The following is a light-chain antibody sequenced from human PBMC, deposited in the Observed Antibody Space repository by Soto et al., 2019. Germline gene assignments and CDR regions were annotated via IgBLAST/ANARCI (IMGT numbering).Light chain of an antibody. CDR2: AAS. Sequence: DIQMTQSPSSLSASIGDRVTITCRASQRITNRLNWYQHRPGKAPKLLIYAASNLQSGVPSRFSGSGSGTEFTLTISNLQPDDFATYYCQQYESYSPWTFGQGTKVDIK. J-gene: IGKJ1*01. CDR1: QRITNR. CDR3: QQYESYSPWT. V-gene: IGKV1-5*01.